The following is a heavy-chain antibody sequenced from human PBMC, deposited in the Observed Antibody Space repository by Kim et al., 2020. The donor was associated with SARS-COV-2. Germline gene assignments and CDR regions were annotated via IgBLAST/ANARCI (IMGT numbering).Heavy chain of an antibody. V-gene: IGHV3-7*01. J-gene: IGHJ4*02. CDR3: ASLSSSSLYFDY. D-gene: IGHD6-13*01. CDR2: K. Sequence: KDYVDSVNARFTISEDNAKNTLSLQMNSMRAEDTAVYYCASLSSSSLYFDYWGQGTLVTVSS.